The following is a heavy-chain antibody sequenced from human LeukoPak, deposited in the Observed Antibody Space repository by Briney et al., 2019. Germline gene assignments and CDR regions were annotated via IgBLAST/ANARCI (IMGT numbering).Heavy chain of an antibody. CDR1: GGSISNYY. Sequence: SETLSLTCTVSGGSISNYYWSWIRQPPGKGLEWIGYIYYSGSTNYNPSLKSRVTISVDTSKNQFSLKLSSVTAADTAVYYCARVGWDSSGYYGVFDYWGQGTLVTVSS. D-gene: IGHD3-22*01. CDR2: IYYSGST. CDR3: ARVGWDSSGYYGVFDY. V-gene: IGHV4-59*12. J-gene: IGHJ4*02.